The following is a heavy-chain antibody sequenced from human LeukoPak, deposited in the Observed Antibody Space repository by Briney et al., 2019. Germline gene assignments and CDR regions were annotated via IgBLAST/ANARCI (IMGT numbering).Heavy chain of an antibody. V-gene: IGHV3-23*01. CDR3: ARERSLEIAVAGTIFDY. CDR1: GFTFSSYA. J-gene: IGHJ4*02. CDR2: ISGSGGST. D-gene: IGHD6-19*01. Sequence: GGSLRLSCAASGFTFSSYAMSWVRQAPGKGLEWVSAISGSGGSTYYADSVKGRFTISRDNSKNTLYLQMNSLRVEDTAVYYCARERSLEIAVAGTIFDYWGQGTLVTVSS.